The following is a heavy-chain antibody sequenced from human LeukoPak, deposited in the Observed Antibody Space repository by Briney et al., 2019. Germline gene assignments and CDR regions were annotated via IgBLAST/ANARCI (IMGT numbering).Heavy chain of an antibody. D-gene: IGHD6-19*01. V-gene: IGHV3-48*03. J-gene: IGHJ4*02. CDR2: ITSGGSTI. CDR3: ARAGQWLVYFDY. CDR1: GFTFSSYE. Sequence: GGSLRLSCAASGFTFSSYEMNWVRQAPGKGLEWVSYITSGGSTIYYADFVKGRFTISRDNSKNTLYLQMNSLRAEDTAVYYCARAGQWLVYFDYWGQGTLVTVSS.